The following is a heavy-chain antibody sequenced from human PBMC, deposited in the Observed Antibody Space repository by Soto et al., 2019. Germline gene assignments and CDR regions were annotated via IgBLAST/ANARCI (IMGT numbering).Heavy chain of an antibody. CDR1: GFTFSNAW. CDR2: IKSKTDGGTT. D-gene: IGHD3-16*01. J-gene: IGHJ3*02. CDR3: TTLRAFDI. V-gene: IGHV3-15*07. Sequence: EVQLVESGGGLVKPGGSLRLSCAASGFTFSNAWMNWVRQAPGKGLEWVGHIKSKTDGGTTDYAAPVKGRFTISRDDSKNTLYLQMNSLKTEDTAVYYCTTLRAFDIWGQGTMVTVSS.